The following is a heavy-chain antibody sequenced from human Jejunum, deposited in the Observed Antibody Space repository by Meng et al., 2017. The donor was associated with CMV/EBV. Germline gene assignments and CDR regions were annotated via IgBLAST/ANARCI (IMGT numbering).Heavy chain of an antibody. CDR1: GFTFSNYE. Sequence: CVGSGFTFSNYEINWVRQAPGKGLEWVSFVTSSGGPQYHADSVRGRFSISRDNAKNSVYLQMDGLRVEDTAIYYCARGKVAMGFDHWGQGTLVTVSS. V-gene: IGHV3-48*03. J-gene: IGHJ5*02. D-gene: IGHD5-12*01. CDR3: ARGKVAMGFDH. CDR2: VTSSGGPQ.